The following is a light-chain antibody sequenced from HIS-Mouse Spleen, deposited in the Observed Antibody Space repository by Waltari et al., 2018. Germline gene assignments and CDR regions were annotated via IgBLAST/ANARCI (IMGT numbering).Light chain of an antibody. Sequence: AIQLTLSPSSLSASVGDRVTITCRASQGISSALAWYQQKPGKAPKLLIYDASSLESGVPSRFSGSGSGTEFTLTISSLQPEDFATYYCQQFNSYPVTFGQGTRLEIK. CDR2: DAS. J-gene: IGKJ5*01. V-gene: IGKV1-13*02. CDR1: QGISSA. CDR3: QQFNSYPVT.